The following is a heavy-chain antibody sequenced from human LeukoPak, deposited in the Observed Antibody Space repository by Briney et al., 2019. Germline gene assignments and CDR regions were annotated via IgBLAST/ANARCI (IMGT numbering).Heavy chain of an antibody. CDR1: GGSISSSGYY. Sequence: PSETLSLTCTVSGGSISSSGYYWGWIRLPPGKGLEWIGSIYYSGSTYYNPSLKGRVTISVDTSKNQFSLKLSSVTAADTAVYYCASIFYYDSSGYPDYWGQGTLVTVSS. V-gene: IGHV4-39*01. D-gene: IGHD3-22*01. J-gene: IGHJ4*02. CDR3: ASIFYYDSSGYPDY. CDR2: IYYSGST.